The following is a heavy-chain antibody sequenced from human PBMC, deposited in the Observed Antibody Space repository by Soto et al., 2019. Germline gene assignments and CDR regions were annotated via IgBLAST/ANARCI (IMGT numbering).Heavy chain of an antibody. V-gene: IGHV1-69*01. CDR1: GGTFSSYA. J-gene: IGHJ4*02. D-gene: IGHD1-26*01. Sequence: QVQLVQSGAEVKKPGSSVKVSCKASGGTFSSYAISWVRQAPGQGLEWMGGIIPIFGTVNYAQKFQGRVTITADESTSTAYMELSSLRSEDTAVYYCARDRGGGSYFRYYFDYWGQGTLVTVSS. CDR2: IIPIFGTV. CDR3: ARDRGGGSYFRYYFDY.